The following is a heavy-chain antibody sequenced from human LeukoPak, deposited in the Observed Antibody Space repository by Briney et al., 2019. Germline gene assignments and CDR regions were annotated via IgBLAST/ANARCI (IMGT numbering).Heavy chain of an antibody. CDR3: VGDYGGNLCHY. CDR2: IYTSGST. CDR1: GGSISGYY. V-gene: IGHV4-4*07. J-gene: IGHJ4*02. Sequence: SETLTLTCTVSGGSISGYYWSWIRQPAGKGLEWIGRIYTSGSTNYDPSLKSRVTMSVDTSKNQFSLKVISVTAADTAVYYCVGDYGGNLCHYWGQGTLVTVSS. D-gene: IGHD4-23*01.